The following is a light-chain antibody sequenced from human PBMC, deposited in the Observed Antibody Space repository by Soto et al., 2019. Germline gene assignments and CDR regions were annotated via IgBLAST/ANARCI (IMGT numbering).Light chain of an antibody. V-gene: IGKV1-5*01. CDR2: YAS. CDR1: QNIRNW. Sequence: GDSATITCRASQNIRNWLSWYQQKPGKAPNPLIYYASSLKSGVPARFSGIGSGTEFTLTISSLQPDDFATYYCQQYNTYSTFGQGTRLEI. J-gene: IGKJ5*01. CDR3: QQYNTYST.